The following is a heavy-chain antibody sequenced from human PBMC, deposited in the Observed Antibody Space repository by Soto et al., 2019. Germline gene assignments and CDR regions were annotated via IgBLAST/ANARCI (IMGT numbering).Heavy chain of an antibody. CDR1: GFTFSSYE. CDR3: ARVPRNFYYNGMDV. V-gene: IGHV3-48*03. J-gene: IGHJ6*02. CDR2: ISSSGSTK. Sequence: GGALRLSCEGSGFTFSSYEMNWVRQAPGKGLEWVSYISSSGSTKNYADSVKGRFTISRDNVKNSLYLQMNSLRAEDTAVYYCARVPRNFYYNGMDVWGQGTTVTVSS.